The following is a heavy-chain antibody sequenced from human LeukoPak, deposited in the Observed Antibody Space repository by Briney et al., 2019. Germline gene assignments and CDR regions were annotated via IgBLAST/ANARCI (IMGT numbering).Heavy chain of an antibody. V-gene: IGHV3-21*01. J-gene: IGHJ4*02. D-gene: IGHD3-22*01. CDR3: ARVRAYDSSGYVLAY. CDR1: GFTFSSYS. Sequence: GGSLRLSCAASGFTFSSYSMNWVRLAPGKGLELASSICSSSSYIYYADSVKGRFSISRDNAKNSLYLQMNSLRAEDTAVYYCARVRAYDSSGYVLAYWGQGTLVTVSS. CDR2: ICSSSSYI.